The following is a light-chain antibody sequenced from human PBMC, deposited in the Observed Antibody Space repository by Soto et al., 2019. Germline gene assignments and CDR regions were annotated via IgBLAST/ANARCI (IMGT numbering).Light chain of an antibody. Sequence: QSVLTQPPSVSGAPGQRVTISCTGSSSNIGAGYDVHWYQQLPGTAPKLLIYGNSNRPSGVPDRFSGSKSGTSASLAITGLQAEDWADYYCQSYDSSLSGSVFGGGTKVTVL. J-gene: IGLJ3*02. CDR2: GNS. CDR3: QSYDSSLSGSV. V-gene: IGLV1-40*01. CDR1: SSNIGAGYD.